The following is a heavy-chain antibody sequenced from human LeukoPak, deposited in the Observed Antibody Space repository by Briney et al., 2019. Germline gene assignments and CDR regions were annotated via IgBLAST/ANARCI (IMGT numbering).Heavy chain of an antibody. V-gene: IGHV3-7*01. Sequence: GGSLRLSCVGSGFSFSNYWMGWIRQAPGKGLEWVANTKPDEREKYYVDSVKGRFTISRDNAKNSLYLQMNSLRVEDTAIYYCASGRQLGYWGQGTLATVSA. CDR2: TKPDEREK. CDR1: GFSFSNYW. CDR3: ASGRQLGY. D-gene: IGHD6-13*01. J-gene: IGHJ4*02.